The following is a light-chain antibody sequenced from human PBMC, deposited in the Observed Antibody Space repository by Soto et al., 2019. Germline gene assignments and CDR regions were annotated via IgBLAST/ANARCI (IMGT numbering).Light chain of an antibody. CDR1: QSVSSL. CDR2: DAS. Sequence: EIVLTQSPATLSLSPGERATLSCRASQSVSSLLAWYQQKPGQAPRLLIYDASNRATGIPARFSGSGSGTDFTLTISSLDPEDFAIYYCHQRSNWPPSFGPGTTVDI. J-gene: IGKJ3*01. CDR3: HQRSNWPPS. V-gene: IGKV3-11*01.